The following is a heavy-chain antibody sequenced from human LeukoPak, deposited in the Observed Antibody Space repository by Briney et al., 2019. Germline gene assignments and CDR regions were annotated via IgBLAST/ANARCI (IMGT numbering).Heavy chain of an antibody. Sequence: PGRSLRLSCAASGFTFADYAIHWVRQAPGKGLEWVANIKQDGSEKYYVDSVKGRFTISRDNAKNSLYLQMNSLSAEDTAVYYCASNWFDTWGQGTLVTVSS. CDR1: GFTFADYA. V-gene: IGHV3-7*01. CDR3: ASNWFDT. CDR2: IKQDGSEK. J-gene: IGHJ5*02.